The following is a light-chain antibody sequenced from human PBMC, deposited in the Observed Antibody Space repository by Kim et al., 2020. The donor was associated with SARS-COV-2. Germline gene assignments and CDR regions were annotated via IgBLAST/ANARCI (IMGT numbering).Light chain of an antibody. CDR2: WAS. Sequence: DIVMTQSPDSLAVSLGERATINCKSSQSVLYSSNNKKYVAWYQQKPGQPPKLLIYWASTRESGVPDRFSGSESGTDFTLTISSLQAEDVAVYYCQQYYSTPFTFGPGTKVDIK. V-gene: IGKV4-1*01. J-gene: IGKJ3*01. CDR1: QSVLYSSNNKKY. CDR3: QQYYSTPFT.